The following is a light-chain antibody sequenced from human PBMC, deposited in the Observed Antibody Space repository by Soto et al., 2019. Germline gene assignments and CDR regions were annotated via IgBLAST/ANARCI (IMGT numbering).Light chain of an antibody. CDR1: QGIGDT. V-gene: IGKV3-15*01. CDR3: QQYYSYPLT. Sequence: EVVMTQSPATLSVSPGESATLSCRASQGIGDTLAWYHHKPGQTPRLLIYDTSTRATGVPARFSGSRSGTDFTLTISCLQSEDFATYYCQQYYSYPLTFGGGTKVDIK. J-gene: IGKJ4*01. CDR2: DTS.